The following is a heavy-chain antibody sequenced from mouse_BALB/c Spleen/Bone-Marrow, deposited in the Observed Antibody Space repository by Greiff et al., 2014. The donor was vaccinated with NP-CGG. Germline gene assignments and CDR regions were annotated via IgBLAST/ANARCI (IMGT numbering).Heavy chain of an antibody. J-gene: IGHJ2*01. CDR2: IRNGGGST. CDR1: GFTFSSYT. CDR3: ARHKNWVFDY. Sequence: DVHLVESGGGLVQPGGSLKLSCAASGFTFSSYTMSWVRQTPEKRLGWVAYIRNGGGSTYYPDPVKGRFTISRDNAKNTLYLQMSSLKSENTAMYYCARHKNWVFDYWGQGTTLTVSS. D-gene: IGHD4-1*01. V-gene: IGHV5-12-2*01.